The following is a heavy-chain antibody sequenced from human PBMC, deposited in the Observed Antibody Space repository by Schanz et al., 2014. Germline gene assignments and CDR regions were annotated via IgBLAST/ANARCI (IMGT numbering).Heavy chain of an antibody. D-gene: IGHD5-12*01. CDR2: IIPILGIA. Sequence: QVQLVQSGAEVKKPGASVKVSCKASGYTFTSYYMYWVRQAPGQGLEWMGRIIPILGIANYAQKFQGRVTNTADKSTSTAYMDLSSLRPEDTAVYYCARDFSAYVGNYFDYWGQGSLVTVSS. CDR1: GYTFTSYY. J-gene: IGHJ4*02. CDR3: ARDFSAYVGNYFDY. V-gene: IGHV1-69*09.